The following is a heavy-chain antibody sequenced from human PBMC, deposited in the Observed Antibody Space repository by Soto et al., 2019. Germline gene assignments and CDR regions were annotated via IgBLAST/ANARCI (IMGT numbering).Heavy chain of an antibody. D-gene: IGHD3-10*01. V-gene: IGHV3-74*01. Sequence: EVQLVESGGGLVQPGGSLRLSCAASFRSYWMHWVRQAPGKGLMWVSRINSDGSSTSYADSVKGRFTISRDNAKNTLYLQMNSLRVEDTAVYYCARGWVNYGSGSYDVWGQGTTVTVSS. CDR2: INSDGSST. CDR3: ARGWVNYGSGSYDV. J-gene: IGHJ6*02. CDR1: FRSYW.